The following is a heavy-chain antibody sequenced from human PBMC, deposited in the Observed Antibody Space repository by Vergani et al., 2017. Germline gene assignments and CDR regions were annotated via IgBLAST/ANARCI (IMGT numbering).Heavy chain of an antibody. V-gene: IGHV4-38-2*01. J-gene: IGHJ6*02. CDR3: ARHLAYCGGDCYPYYYGMDV. Sequence: QVQLLESGPGLLKPSETLSLTCSVSGYSITSGYYWGWIRQPPGRGLEWIGSIYHTGSAYYNPSLKSRVTVSVDTSMNQVSLKLSSVTAADTAVYYCARHLAYCGGDCYPYYYGMDVWGQGTTVTVSS. D-gene: IGHD2-21*02. CDR1: GYSITSGYY. CDR2: IYHTGSA.